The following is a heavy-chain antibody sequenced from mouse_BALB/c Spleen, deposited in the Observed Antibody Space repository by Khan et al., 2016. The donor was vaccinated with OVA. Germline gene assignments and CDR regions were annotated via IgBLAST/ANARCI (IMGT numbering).Heavy chain of an antibody. CDR2: ISYSGRP. J-gene: IGHJ3*01. V-gene: IGHV3-2*02. Sequence: EVQLVESGPGLVKPSQSLSLTCTVTGYSITSDYAWNLIRPFPGNKLEWMGYISYSGRPSYNPSLKSRISVTRDTSKNHFFMQLNSVTNEDTATYYCAMGMTYWGQGTLVTVSA. CDR3: AMGMTY. D-gene: IGHD2-3*01. CDR1: GYSITSDYA.